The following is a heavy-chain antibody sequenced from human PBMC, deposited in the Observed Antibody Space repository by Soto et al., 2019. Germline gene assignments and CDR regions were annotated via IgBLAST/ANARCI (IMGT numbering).Heavy chain of an antibody. D-gene: IGHD3-10*01. CDR3: GTHAGGGGY. J-gene: IGHJ4*02. CDR1: GFTVSNNY. V-gene: IGHV3-53*01. CDR2: IYSGGYT. Sequence: EVQLVESGGGLIQPGGSLRLSCAVSGFTVSNNYMSWVRQAPGKGLEGVSVIYSGGYTAYGDSVKGRFTISRDNSKKPLSHPTNRLGAGAAAVYFCGTHAGGGGYWGQGTLVTVSS.